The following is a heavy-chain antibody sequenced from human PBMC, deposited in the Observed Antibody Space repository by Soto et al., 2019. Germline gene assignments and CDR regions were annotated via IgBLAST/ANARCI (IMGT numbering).Heavy chain of an antibody. CDR2: IYYSGST. V-gene: IGHV4-30-4*01. Sequence: SETLSLTCTVSGGSISSGDYYWSWIRQPPGKGLEWIGYIYYSGSTYYNPSLKSRVTISVDTSKNQFSLKLSSVTAADTAVYYCARGIAKIFGSPGAFDIWGQGTMVTVS. D-gene: IGHD3-3*01. CDR3: ARGIAKIFGSPGAFDI. J-gene: IGHJ3*02. CDR1: GGSISSGDYY.